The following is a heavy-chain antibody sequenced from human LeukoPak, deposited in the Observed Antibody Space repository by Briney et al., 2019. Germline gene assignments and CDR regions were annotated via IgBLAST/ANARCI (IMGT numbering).Heavy chain of an antibody. V-gene: IGHV1-69*01. CDR2: IIPIFGTA. CDR3: ARVGYKVPYYYDSSGYYYGWFDP. Sequence: ASVNVSCKASGGTFSIYAISWVRHAPGQGLERMGGIIPIFGTANYAQKFQGRVTLTADASTSTAYMYLISLRSEDTAVYYCARVGYKVPYYYDSSGYYYGWFDPWGQGTLVTVSS. J-gene: IGHJ5*02. CDR1: GGTFSIYA. D-gene: IGHD3-22*01.